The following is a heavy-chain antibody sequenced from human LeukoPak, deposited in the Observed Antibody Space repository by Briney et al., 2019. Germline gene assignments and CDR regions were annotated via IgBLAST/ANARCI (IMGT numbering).Heavy chain of an antibody. Sequence: GRSLRLSCAASGFTFSSYGMHWVRQAPGKGLEWVAVIWYDGSNKYYADSVKSRFTISRDNSKNTLYLQMNSLRAEDTAVYYCARDRSTVTTRYYGMDVWGQGTTVTVSS. V-gene: IGHV3-33*01. J-gene: IGHJ6*02. CDR1: GFTFSSYG. CDR3: ARDRSTVTTRYYGMDV. CDR2: IWYDGSNK. D-gene: IGHD4-17*01.